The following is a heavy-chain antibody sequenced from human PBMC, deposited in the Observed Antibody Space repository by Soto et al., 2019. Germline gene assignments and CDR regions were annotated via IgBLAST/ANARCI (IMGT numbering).Heavy chain of an antibody. CDR3: ARDDLGYCSSTSCYVVYYYGMDV. J-gene: IGHJ6*02. CDR1: GYTFTSYG. Sequence: ASVKVSCKASGYTFTSYGISWVRQAPGQGLEWMGWISAYNGNTNYAQKLQGRVTMTTDTSTSTAYMELRSLRSDDTAVYYCARDDLGYCSSTSCYVVYYYGMDVWGQGTTVTVSS. V-gene: IGHV1-18*01. CDR2: ISAYNGNT. D-gene: IGHD2-2*01.